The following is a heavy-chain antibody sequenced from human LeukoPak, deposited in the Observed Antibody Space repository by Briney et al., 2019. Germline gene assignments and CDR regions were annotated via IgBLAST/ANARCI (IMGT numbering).Heavy chain of an antibody. D-gene: IGHD6-13*01. CDR1: GGSISSYY. J-gene: IGHJ4*02. Sequence: SETLSLTCTVSGGSISSYYWSWIPQPPGKGLEWIGYIYYSGSTNYNPSLKSRVTISVDTSKNQFSLKLSSVTAADTAVYYCASSIVGSSWPFDYWGQGTLVTVSS. CDR2: IYYSGST. CDR3: ASSIVGSSWPFDY. V-gene: IGHV4-59*01.